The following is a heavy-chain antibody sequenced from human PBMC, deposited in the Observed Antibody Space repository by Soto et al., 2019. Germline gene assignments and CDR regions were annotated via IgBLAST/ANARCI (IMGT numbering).Heavy chain of an antibody. CDR1: GGSISSGGYY. CDR3: AREEPNYYGSGSYHY. J-gene: IGHJ4*02. V-gene: IGHV4-31*03. CDR2: IYYSWST. D-gene: IGHD3-10*01. Sequence: PSETLSLTCTVSGGSISSGGYYWSWIRQHPGKGLEWIGYIYYSWSTYYNPSLKSRVTISVDTSKNKFSLRLSTVTAADTAVYYCAREEPNYYGSGSYHYWGQGTLVTAS.